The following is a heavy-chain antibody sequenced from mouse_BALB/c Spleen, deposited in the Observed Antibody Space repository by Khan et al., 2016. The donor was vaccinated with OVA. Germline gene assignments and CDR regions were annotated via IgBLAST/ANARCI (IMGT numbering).Heavy chain of an antibody. CDR1: GYTFTNFG. V-gene: IGHV9-3*02. Sequence: QIQLVQSGPELKKPGETVKISCKASGYTFTNFGMNWVKQAPGKGLKWMGWINTNTTESTSAEEFKGRFAFSLATSSSTAYLQIHNLKNEDTSTYFCAREGTYYGYDGFAYWGQGTLVTVSA. D-gene: IGHD2-9*01. J-gene: IGHJ3*01. CDR2: INTNTTES. CDR3: AREGTYYGYDGFAY.